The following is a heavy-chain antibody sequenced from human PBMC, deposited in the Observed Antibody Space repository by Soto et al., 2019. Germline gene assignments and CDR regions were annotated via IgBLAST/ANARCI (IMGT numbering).Heavy chain of an antibody. J-gene: IGHJ6*02. D-gene: IGHD4-17*01. CDR2: ISAYNGNT. CDR1: GYTFTSYG. CDR3: ASTTAYYYYYGMDV. V-gene: IGHV1-18*04. Sequence: ASVKVSCKASGYTFTSYGISWVRQAPGQGLEWMGWISAYNGNTNYAQKLHGRVTMTTDTSTSTAYMELRNLRSDDTAVYYCASTTAYYYYYGMDVWGQGTTVTVSS.